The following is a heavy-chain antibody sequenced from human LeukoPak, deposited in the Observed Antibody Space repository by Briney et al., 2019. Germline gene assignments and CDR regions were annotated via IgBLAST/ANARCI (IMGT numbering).Heavy chain of an antibody. V-gene: IGHV3-23*01. Sequence: GGSLRLSCAASGFTFSSYAMSWVRQAPEKGLEWVSAISGSGGSTYYADSAKGRFTISRDNSKNTPYLQMNSLRAEDTAVYYCAKEPICGGGSCYSRCFDYWGQGTLVTVSS. CDR3: AKEPICGGGSCYSRCFDY. CDR1: GFTFSSYA. CDR2: ISGSGGST. J-gene: IGHJ4*02. D-gene: IGHD2-15*01.